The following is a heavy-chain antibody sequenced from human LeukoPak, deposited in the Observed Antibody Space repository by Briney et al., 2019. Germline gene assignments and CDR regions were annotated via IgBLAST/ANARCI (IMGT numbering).Heavy chain of an antibody. Sequence: GGSLRLSCAASGFTFSGYAMSWVRQAPGKGLEWVSAISGSGGSTYYADSVKGRFTISRDNSKTTLYLQMNSLRAEDTAVYYCAKHNWNPPNAFDIWGQGTMVTVSS. V-gene: IGHV3-23*01. CDR3: AKHNWNPPNAFDI. D-gene: IGHD1-1*01. CDR2: ISGSGGST. J-gene: IGHJ3*02. CDR1: GFTFSGYA.